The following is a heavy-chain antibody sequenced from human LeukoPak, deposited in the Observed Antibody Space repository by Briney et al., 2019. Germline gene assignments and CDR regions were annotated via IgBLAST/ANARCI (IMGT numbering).Heavy chain of an antibody. J-gene: IGHJ4*02. CDR2: IYYSGST. V-gene: IGHV4-31*03. Sequence: PSQNLSLNCTVYAVSISSGGYYWRWIRQHPGKGLERIAYIYYSGSTYYNPSLNSRVTITVNSTKNQHSPNLSCVSPAAPAVYYCARDNCDILTGDPLYYFDYWGQGTLVTISS. CDR3: ARDNCDILTGDPLYYFDY. CDR1: AVSISSGGYY. D-gene: IGHD3-9*01.